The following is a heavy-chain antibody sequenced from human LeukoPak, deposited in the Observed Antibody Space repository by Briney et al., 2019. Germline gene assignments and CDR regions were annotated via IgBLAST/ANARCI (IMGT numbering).Heavy chain of an antibody. J-gene: IGHJ6*03. V-gene: IGHV1-2*02. D-gene: IGHD5-12*01. CDR1: GYTFTGYY. CDR3: ASRYSGYDYGFLVYYYYMDV. CDR2: INPNSGGT. Sequence: GGSVKVSCQASGYTFTGYYMHWVRQAPGQGLEWMGWINPNSGGTNYAQKFQGRVTMTRDTSISTAYMELSRLRSDDTAVYYCASRYSGYDYGFLVYYYYMDVWGKGTTVTVSS.